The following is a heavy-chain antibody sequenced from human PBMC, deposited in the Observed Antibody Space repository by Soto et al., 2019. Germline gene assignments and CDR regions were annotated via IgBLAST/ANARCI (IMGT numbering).Heavy chain of an antibody. V-gene: IGHV3-48*02. D-gene: IGHD4-17*01. CDR1: GFTFSSYS. CDR3: ARGPYYADHGY. CDR2: ISSSSSTI. J-gene: IGHJ4*02. Sequence: EVQLVESGGGLVQPGGSLRLSCAASGFTFSSYSMNWVRQAPGKGLQWVSYISSSSSTIYYADSVKGRFTISRDNAQNSLYLQMNSLREEDTAVYYCARGPYYADHGYWGQGTLVTVSS.